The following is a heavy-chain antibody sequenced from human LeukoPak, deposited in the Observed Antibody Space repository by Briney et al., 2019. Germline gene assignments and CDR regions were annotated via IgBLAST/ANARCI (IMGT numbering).Heavy chain of an antibody. CDR3: AKKVAGDYGVDY. J-gene: IGHJ4*02. CDR1: GFTFSSYG. D-gene: IGHD4-17*01. V-gene: IGHV3-30*18. CDR2: ISYDGSNK. Sequence: GRSLRLSCAASGFTFSSYGMHWVRQAPGKGLEREAVISYDGSNKYYADSVKGRFTISRDNSKNTLYLQMNSLRAEDTAVYHCAKKVAGDYGVDYWGQGTLVTVSS.